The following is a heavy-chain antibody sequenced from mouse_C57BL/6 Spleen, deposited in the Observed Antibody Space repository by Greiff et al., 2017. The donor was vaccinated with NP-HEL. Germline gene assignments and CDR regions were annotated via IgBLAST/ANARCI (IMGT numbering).Heavy chain of an antibody. V-gene: IGHV1-61*01. D-gene: IGHD3-1*01. J-gene: IGHJ4*01. CDR3: ARDGHSSMDY. CDR1: GYTFTSYW. CDR2: IYPSDSET. Sequence: QVQLQQPGAELVRPGSSVKLSCKASGYTFTSYWLDWVKQRPGQGLEWIGNIYPSDSETHYNQKFKDKATLTVDKSSSTAYMQLSSLTSEDSAVYYCARDGHSSMDYWGQGTSVTVSS.